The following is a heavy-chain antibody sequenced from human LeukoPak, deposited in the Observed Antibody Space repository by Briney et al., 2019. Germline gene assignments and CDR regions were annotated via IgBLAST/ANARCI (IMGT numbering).Heavy chain of an antibody. CDR2: ISYDGSNK. V-gene: IGHV3-30*04. CDR1: GFTFSSYA. D-gene: IGHD5-18*01. CDR3: ARERYSYGPSGFDY. J-gene: IGHJ4*02. Sequence: PGRSLRLSCAASGFTFSSYAMHWVRQAPGKGLEWVAVISYDGSNKYYADSVKGRFTISRDNSKNTLYLQMNSLRAEDTAVYYCARERYSYGPSGFDYWGQGTLVTVS.